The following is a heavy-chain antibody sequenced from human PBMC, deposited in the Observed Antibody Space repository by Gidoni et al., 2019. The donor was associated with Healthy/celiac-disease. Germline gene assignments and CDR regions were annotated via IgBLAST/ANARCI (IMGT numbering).Heavy chain of an antibody. D-gene: IGHD3-10*01. V-gene: IGHV4-59*01. CDR1: GGSISSYS. J-gene: IGHJ4*02. Sequence: QVQLQESGPGLVKPPATLSLTGTVSGGSISSYSWSWIRHPPGKGLEWIGYIYYSGSTKYNPSLKSRVTISVDTSKNQFSLKLSSVTAADAAVYYCARVSGGLDYWGQGTLVTVAS. CDR3: ARVSGGLDY. CDR2: IYYSGST.